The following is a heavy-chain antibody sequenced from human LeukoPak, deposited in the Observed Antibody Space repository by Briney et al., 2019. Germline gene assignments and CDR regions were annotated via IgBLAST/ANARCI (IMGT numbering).Heavy chain of an antibody. CDR2: INPNSGGT. J-gene: IGHJ4*02. CDR1: GYTFTGYY. D-gene: IGHD1-7*01. CDR3: ARDVNWNYAVDY. Sequence: ASVKVSCKASGYTFTGYYMRWVRQAPGQGLEWMGWINPNSGGTNYAQKFQGRVTMTRDTSISTAYMELSRLRSDDTAVYYCARDVNWNYAVDYWGQGTLVTVSS. V-gene: IGHV1-2*02.